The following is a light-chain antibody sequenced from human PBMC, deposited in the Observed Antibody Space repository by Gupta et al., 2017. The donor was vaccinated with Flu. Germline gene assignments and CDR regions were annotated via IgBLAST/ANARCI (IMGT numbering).Light chain of an antibody. V-gene: IGKV1-33*01. Sequence: PSSLSASVGDRVSITCQASQDIGKFLNWYQQRPGKAPKLLIYDASKLETGVPSRFSGGGSGTEFTFTITILHPEDLAVYYCQQDDDLPMTFGGGTKVEIK. CDR1: QDIGKF. CDR2: DAS. J-gene: IGKJ4*01. CDR3: QQDDDLPMT.